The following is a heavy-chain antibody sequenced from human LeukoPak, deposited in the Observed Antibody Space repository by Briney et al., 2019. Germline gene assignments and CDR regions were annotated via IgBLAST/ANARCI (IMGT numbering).Heavy chain of an antibody. J-gene: IGHJ5*02. V-gene: IGHV4-59*01. D-gene: IGHD4/OR15-4a*01. CDR2: IYYNGDT. CDR3: VRGPYGASISNWFDP. CDR1: GDSITGYS. Sequence: SETLSLTCSVSGDSITGYSWSWIRQTPGKGLEWIGYIYYNGDTRYNPSLNSRLSISVDTPNNQFSLNLRSVTAADTAVYYCVRGPYGASISNWFDPWGQGLLVTVSS.